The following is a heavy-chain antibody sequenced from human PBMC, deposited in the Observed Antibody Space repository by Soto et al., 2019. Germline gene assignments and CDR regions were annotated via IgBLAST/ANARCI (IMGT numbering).Heavy chain of an antibody. CDR2: IIPIFGTA. V-gene: IGHV1-69*13. J-gene: IGHJ1*01. D-gene: IGHD3-16*01. CDR1: GGTFSSYA. Sequence: SVKVSCKASGGTFSSYAISWVRQAPGQGLEWMGGIIPIFGTANYAQKFQGRVTITADESTSTAYMELSSLRSEDTAVYYCARDGVRAEYFQHWGQGTLVTVSS. CDR3: ARDGVRAEYFQH.